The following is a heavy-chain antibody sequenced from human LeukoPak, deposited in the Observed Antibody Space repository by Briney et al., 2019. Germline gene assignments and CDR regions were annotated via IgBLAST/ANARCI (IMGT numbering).Heavy chain of an antibody. CDR1: GGSISSHY. CDR3: ARFYYDSSGYYYSHYYYFDY. CDR2: IYYSGST. D-gene: IGHD3-22*01. Sequence: PSETLSLTCTVSGGSISSHYWSWIRQPPGKGLEWIGYIYYSGSTNYNPSLKSRVTISVDTSKNQFSLKLSSVTAADTAVYYYARFYYDSSGYYYSHYYYFDYWGQGTLVTVSS. V-gene: IGHV4-59*11. J-gene: IGHJ4*02.